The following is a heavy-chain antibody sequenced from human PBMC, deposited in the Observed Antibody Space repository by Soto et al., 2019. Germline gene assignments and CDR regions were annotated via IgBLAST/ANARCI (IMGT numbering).Heavy chain of an antibody. CDR1: GFTFTSYS. CDR2: SSSTTNYI. Sequence: GSLRLSCAASGFTFTSYSMNWVRQAPGKGLEWVSSSSSTTNYIYYGDSMKGRFNISRDNAKNSLYLEMNSLRAEDTAVYYCARESEDLTSNFDYWGQGTLVTVSS. CDR3: ARESEDLTSNFDY. J-gene: IGHJ4*02. V-gene: IGHV3-21*06.